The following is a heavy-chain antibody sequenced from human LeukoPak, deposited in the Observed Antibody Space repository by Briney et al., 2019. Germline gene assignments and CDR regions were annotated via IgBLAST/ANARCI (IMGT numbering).Heavy chain of an antibody. CDR1: GFTFSSYS. V-gene: IGHV3-21*01. CDR3: ARQKRGYYFDY. Sequence: GGSLRLSCAASGFTFSSYSMNWVRQAPGKGLEWVSSISSSSSYIYYADSVKGRFTISRGNAKNSLYLQMNSLRAEDTAVYYCARQKRGYYFDYWGQGTLVTVSS. CDR2: ISSSSSYI. J-gene: IGHJ4*02.